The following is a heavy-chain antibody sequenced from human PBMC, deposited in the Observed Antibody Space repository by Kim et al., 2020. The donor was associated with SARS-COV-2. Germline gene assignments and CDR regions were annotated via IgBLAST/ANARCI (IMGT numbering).Heavy chain of an antibody. Sequence: SVKVSCKASGGTFSSYAVSWVRQAPGQGLEWMGGIVPIFGTANYAQKFQGRVTITADESTSTAYMELSSLRSEDTAVYYCAREGDSGSHAYWGQGTLVTVSS. CDR2: IVPIFGTA. V-gene: IGHV1-69*13. D-gene: IGHD3-16*01. CDR1: GGTFSSYA. J-gene: IGHJ4*02. CDR3: AREGDSGSHAY.